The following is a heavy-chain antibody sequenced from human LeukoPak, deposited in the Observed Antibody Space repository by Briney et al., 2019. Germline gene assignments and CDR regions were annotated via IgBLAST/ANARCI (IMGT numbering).Heavy chain of an antibody. D-gene: IGHD3-9*01. Sequence: GASVKVSCKASGYTFTAYEINWVRQATGQGLEWMGWMNPNSGNTGYAQKFQGRVTITRNTSISTAYMELSSLTSDDTAVYYCARGFLTGYYRTDTWGQGTLVTVSS. V-gene: IGHV1-8*03. J-gene: IGHJ5*02. CDR3: ARGFLTGYYRTDT. CDR2: MNPNSGNT. CDR1: GYTFTAYE.